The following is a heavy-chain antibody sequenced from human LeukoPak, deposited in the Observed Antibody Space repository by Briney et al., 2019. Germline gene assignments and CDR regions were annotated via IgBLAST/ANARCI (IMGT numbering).Heavy chain of an antibody. J-gene: IGHJ4*02. CDR1: GFTFSGSA. CDR2: IRSEANSYAT. Sequence: RGSLRLSCAASGFTFSGSAMHWVRQASGKGLEWVGRIRSEANSYATLYVASVKGRFIISRDDSKNTADLQMNSLKTEDTAVYYCTRDQTPYYWGQGTLVTVSS. CDR3: TRDQTPYY. V-gene: IGHV3-73*01.